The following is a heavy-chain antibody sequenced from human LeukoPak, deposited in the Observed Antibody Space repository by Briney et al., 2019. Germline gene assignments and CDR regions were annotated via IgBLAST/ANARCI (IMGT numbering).Heavy chain of an antibody. CDR3: ARVVQQWLVQVGYYYGMDV. Sequence: SETLSLTCAVYGGSFSGYYWSWIRQPPGKGLEWIREINHSGSTNYNPSLKSRVTISVDTSKNQFSLKLSSVTAADTAVYYCARVVQQWLVQVGYYYGMDVWGQGTTVTVSS. D-gene: IGHD6-19*01. CDR1: GGSFSGYY. CDR2: INHSGST. J-gene: IGHJ6*02. V-gene: IGHV4-34*01.